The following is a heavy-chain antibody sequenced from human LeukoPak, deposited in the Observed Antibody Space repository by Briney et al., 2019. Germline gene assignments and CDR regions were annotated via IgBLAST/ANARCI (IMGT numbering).Heavy chain of an antibody. D-gene: IGHD3-10*01. CDR1: GFTFSSYA. CDR3: AKVPTLPSRFPGNY. CDR2: ISGSGGST. J-gene: IGHJ4*02. V-gene: IGHV3-23*01. Sequence: RSGGSLRLCCAASGFTFSSYAMSWVRQAPGKGLEWVSAISGSGGSTYYADSVKGRFTISRDNSKNTLYLQMNSLRAEDTAVYYCAKVPTLPSRFPGNYWGQGTLVTASS.